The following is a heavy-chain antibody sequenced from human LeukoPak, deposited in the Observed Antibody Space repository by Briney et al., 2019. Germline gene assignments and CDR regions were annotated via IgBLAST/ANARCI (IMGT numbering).Heavy chain of an antibody. V-gene: IGHV1-69*05. CDR2: IIPIFGTA. CDR1: GGTFSSYA. J-gene: IGHJ4*02. CDR3: AGVPTTVTTWFDY. Sequence: ASVKVSCKASGGTFSSYAISWVRQAPGQGLEWMGGIIPIFGTANYAQKFQGRVTITTDESTSTAYMELSSLRSEDTAVYYCAGVPTTVTTWFDYWGQGTLVTVSS. D-gene: IGHD4-17*01.